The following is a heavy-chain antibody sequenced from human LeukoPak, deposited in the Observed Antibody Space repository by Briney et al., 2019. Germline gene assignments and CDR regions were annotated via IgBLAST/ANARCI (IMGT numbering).Heavy chain of an antibody. CDR3: ARGMSGYDFFSWFDP. V-gene: IGHV3-74*03. D-gene: IGHD5-12*01. CDR2: ISGDGNST. Sequence: GGSLRLSCAAPGFTFSSYWTHWVRQAPGKGLLWVSRISGDGNSTTYADAVKGRFTISRDNAKNTLYLQINSLRAEDTAVYYCARGMSGYDFFSWFDPWGQGTLVTVSS. J-gene: IGHJ5*02. CDR1: GFTFSSYW.